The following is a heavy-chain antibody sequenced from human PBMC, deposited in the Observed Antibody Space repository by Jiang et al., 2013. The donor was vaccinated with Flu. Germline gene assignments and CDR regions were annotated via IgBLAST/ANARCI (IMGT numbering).Heavy chain of an antibody. D-gene: IGHD5-18*01. V-gene: IGHV1-3*01. CDR2: INAGNGNT. J-gene: IGHJ4*02. CDR1: DTPSLAML. CDR3: ARDHVDTAMVTFDY. Sequence: GAEVKKPGASVKVPARLLDTPSLAMLCIGCARPPDKGLSGWGWINAGNGNTKYSQKFQGRVTITRDTSASTAYMELSSLRSEDTAVYYCARDHVDTAMVTFDYWGQGTLVTVSS.